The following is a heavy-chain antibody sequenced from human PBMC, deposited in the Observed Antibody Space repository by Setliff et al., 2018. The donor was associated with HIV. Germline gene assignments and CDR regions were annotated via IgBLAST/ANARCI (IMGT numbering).Heavy chain of an antibody. J-gene: IGHJ4*02. V-gene: IGHV3-21*01. D-gene: IGHD1-26*01. CDR3: AREIVGATDYLDY. CDR1: GFNFKNYN. Sequence: PGGSLRLSCVGSGFNFKNYNMNWVRQAPGKGLEWISSISSDSRYIYYADSVKGRFTISRDNAKDSVYLQISALRGEDTAVYYCAREIVGATDYLDYWGQGTLVTVSS. CDR2: ISSDSRYI.